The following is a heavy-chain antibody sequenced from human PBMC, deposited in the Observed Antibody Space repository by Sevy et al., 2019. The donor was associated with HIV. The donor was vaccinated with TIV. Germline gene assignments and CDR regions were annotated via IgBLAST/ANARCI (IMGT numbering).Heavy chain of an antibody. CDR1: GFTFTSSA. V-gene: IGHV1-58*01. J-gene: IGHJ4*02. D-gene: IGHD3-16*02. Sequence: ASVKVSCKASGFTFTSSAVQWVRQARGQRLEWIGWIVVGSGNTNYAQKFQERVTITRDMSTSTAYMELSSLRSEDTAVYYCAADSTYDYVWGSYRYPEYFDYWGQGTLVTVSS. CDR2: IVVGSGNT. CDR3: AADSTYDYVWGSYRYPEYFDY.